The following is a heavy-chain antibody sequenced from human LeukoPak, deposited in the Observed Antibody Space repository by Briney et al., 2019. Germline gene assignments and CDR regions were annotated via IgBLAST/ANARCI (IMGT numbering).Heavy chain of an antibody. J-gene: IGHJ6*03. CDR1: GFIVSSNY. D-gene: IGHD3-10*01. Sequence: GGSLRLSCAASGFIVSSNYMSWVRQAPGKGLEWVSVIYSGGSTYYADSVKGRFTISRDNSKNTVYLQMNSLRAEDTAMYYCARVPYGNYHYYYMDVWGKGTTVTVSS. V-gene: IGHV3-53*01. CDR3: ARVPYGNYHYYYMDV. CDR2: IYSGGST.